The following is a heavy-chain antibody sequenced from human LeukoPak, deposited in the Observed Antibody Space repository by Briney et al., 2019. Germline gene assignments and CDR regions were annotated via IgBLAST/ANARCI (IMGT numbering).Heavy chain of an antibody. CDR2: IRTTAEGAKYA. V-gene: IGHV3-48*02. CDR1: GFTFSSYG. CDR3: ATDQRYAFDY. J-gene: IGHJ4*02. D-gene: IGHD3-9*01. Sequence: PGRSLILSCAASGFTFSSYGIHWVRQAPGKGLEWISNIRTTAEGAKYAYYADSVKGRVTISRDDGKNTLYLHMNSLRDDDTAVYYCATDQRYAFDYWGQGILVTVSS.